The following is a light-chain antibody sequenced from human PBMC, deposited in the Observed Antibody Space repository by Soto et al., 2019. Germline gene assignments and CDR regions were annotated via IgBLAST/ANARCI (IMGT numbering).Light chain of an antibody. CDR3: QSYDSSLSVV. J-gene: IGLJ2*01. CDR2: GNS. V-gene: IGLV1-40*01. Sequence: QSVLTQPPSVSGAPGQRVTISCTGSSSNIGAGYDVHWYQQLPGTAPKLLIYGNSNRPSGVPDRFSGPKSGTSASLAITGLQVEDEADYSCQSYDSSLSVVFGGGTKLTAL. CDR1: SSNIGAGYD.